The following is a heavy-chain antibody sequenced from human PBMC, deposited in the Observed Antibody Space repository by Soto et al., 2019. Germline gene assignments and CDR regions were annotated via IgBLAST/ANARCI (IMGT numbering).Heavy chain of an antibody. Sequence: QVQLVQSGAEVKKPGASVKVSCKASGYTFTSYDINWVRQATGQGLEWMGWMNPNSGNTGYAQKFQGRVTMTRNTSISTAYMELSSLRPEDTAVYYCASPARNYDFWSGYSFDIWGQGTMVTVSS. CDR3: ASPARNYDFWSGYSFDI. CDR1: GYTFTSYD. D-gene: IGHD3-3*01. J-gene: IGHJ3*02. CDR2: MNPNSGNT. V-gene: IGHV1-8*01.